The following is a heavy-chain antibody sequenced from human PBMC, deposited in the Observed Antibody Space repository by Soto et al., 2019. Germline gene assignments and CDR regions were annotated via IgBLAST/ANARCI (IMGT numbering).Heavy chain of an antibody. Sequence: LRLSCAASGFTFSSYWMHWVRQAPGKGLVWVSRINSDGSSISYADSVKGRFTISRDNAKNTLYLQMNSLRAEDAAVYYCARDSGGTLLIYFDYWGQGALVTVSS. CDR2: INSDGSSI. V-gene: IGHV3-74*01. D-gene: IGHD2-8*01. CDR1: GFTFSSYW. CDR3: ARDSGGTLLIYFDY. J-gene: IGHJ4*02.